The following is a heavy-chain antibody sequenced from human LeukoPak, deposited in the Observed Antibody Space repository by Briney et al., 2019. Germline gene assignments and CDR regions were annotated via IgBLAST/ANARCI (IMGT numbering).Heavy chain of an antibody. Sequence: GASVTVSCKAFGYTFISYDIDWVRQAAGQGLEWMGWMSPKSGNTDYAQKFQGRVTMTRNTSINTAYLELSSLRSDDTAVYFCARGVGGLGNMDVWGKGTTVIISS. CDR2: MSPKSGNT. V-gene: IGHV1-8*01. CDR3: ARGVGGLGNMDV. J-gene: IGHJ6*03. D-gene: IGHD3-16*01. CDR1: GYTFISYD.